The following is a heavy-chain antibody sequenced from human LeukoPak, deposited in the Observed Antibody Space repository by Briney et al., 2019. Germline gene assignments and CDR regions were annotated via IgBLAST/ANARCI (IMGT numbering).Heavy chain of an antibody. CDR1: GGSISSYY. J-gene: IGHJ3*02. CDR3: VRRKSSGCSPPKDAFDI. V-gene: IGHV4-59*01. D-gene: IGHD6-19*01. CDR2: IYYSGST. Sequence: PSGTLSLTCTVSGGSISSYYWSWIRQPPGKGLEWIGYIYYSGSTNYNPSLKSRVTISVDTSKNQFSLKLSSVTAADTAVYYCVRRKSSGCSPPKDAFDIGGKGIMATVLS.